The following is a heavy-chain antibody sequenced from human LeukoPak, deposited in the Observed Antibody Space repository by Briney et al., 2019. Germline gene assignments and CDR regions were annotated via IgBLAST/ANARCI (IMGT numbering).Heavy chain of an antibody. J-gene: IGHJ4*02. CDR1: GYTFTSYG. CDR2: ISSYNGKT. Sequence: XXVKVSCKASGYTFTSYGLSWVRQAPGQGLEWMGWISSYNGKTNYAQKFQGRLTITTDTSTSTAYMELRSLTSDDTAVYYCARDITVVSLASIGFDYWSQGTVVTVSS. CDR3: ARDITVVSLASIGFDY. V-gene: IGHV1-18*01. D-gene: IGHD3-16*01.